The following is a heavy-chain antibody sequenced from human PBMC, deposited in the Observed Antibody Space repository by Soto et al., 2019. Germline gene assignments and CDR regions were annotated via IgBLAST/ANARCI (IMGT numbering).Heavy chain of an antibody. Sequence: ASVKVSCKASGYTFTSYGISWVRQAPGQGLEWMGWISAYNGNTNYAQKHQGRVTMTTDTSTSTAYMELRSLRSDDTAVYYCARAPLRKAAAGTGYWGQGTLVTVSS. D-gene: IGHD6-13*01. V-gene: IGHV1-18*01. CDR2: ISAYNGNT. J-gene: IGHJ4*02. CDR3: ARAPLRKAAAGTGY. CDR1: GYTFTSYG.